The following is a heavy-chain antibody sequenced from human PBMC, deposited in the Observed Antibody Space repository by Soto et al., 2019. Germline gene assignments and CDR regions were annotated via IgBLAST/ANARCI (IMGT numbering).Heavy chain of an antibody. CDR1: GCSLRSYY. V-gene: IGHV4-59*01. J-gene: IGHJ5*02. CDR3: ARTRNWFDP. Sequence: SGTLSLTCTVSGCSLRSYYLAWIRQPPGKGLEWIGYIYYSGSTNYNPSLKSRVTISVDTSKNQFSLKLSSVTAADTAVYYCARTRNWFDPWGQGTLVTVSS. CDR2: IYYSGST.